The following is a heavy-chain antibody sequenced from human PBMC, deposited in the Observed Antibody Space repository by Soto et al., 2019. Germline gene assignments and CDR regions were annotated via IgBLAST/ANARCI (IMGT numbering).Heavy chain of an antibody. V-gene: IGHV1-2*04. CDR2: INPNSGGT. Sequence: QVQLVQSGAEVKKPGASVKVSCKASGYTFTGYYMHWVRQAPGQGLEWMGWINPNSGGTNYAQKFQGWVTMTRDTSISTAYMELSRLRSDDTAVYYCARWGGSYYYIWGSRGFDYWGQGTLVTVSS. CDR3: ARWGGSYYYIWGSRGFDY. CDR1: GYTFTGYY. D-gene: IGHD3-16*01. J-gene: IGHJ4*02.